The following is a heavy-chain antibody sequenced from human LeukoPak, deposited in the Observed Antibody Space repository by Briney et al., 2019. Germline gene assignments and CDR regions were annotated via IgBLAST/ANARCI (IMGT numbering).Heavy chain of an antibody. D-gene: IGHD3-16*01. V-gene: IGHV3-33*01. CDR3: ARDLGYAPDY. Sequence: GGSLRLSCAASAFSFSSYGMHWVRQAPGKGLEWVAVIWSDGSIKFYGDSVKGRFTISRDNSKNTLHLQMDSLRAEDTAIYYCARDLGYAPDYWGQGTLVTVSS. J-gene: IGHJ4*02. CDR2: IWSDGSIK. CDR1: AFSFSSYG.